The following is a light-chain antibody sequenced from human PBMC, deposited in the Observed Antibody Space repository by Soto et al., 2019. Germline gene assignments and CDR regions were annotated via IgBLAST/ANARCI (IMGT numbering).Light chain of an antibody. V-gene: IGKV4-1*01. CDR1: QTVLRSSNNKNH. CDR2: LAS. CDR3: QHYYTVPVT. J-gene: IGKJ5*01. Sequence: DIVMTQSPDSLAVSLGERATINCKSSQTVLRSSNNKNHLAWYQQKTEQPPKMLISLASTRESGVPDRFSGSGSGTDFTLTSSSLQAEDVAVYYCQHYYTVPVTFGQGTRLEIK.